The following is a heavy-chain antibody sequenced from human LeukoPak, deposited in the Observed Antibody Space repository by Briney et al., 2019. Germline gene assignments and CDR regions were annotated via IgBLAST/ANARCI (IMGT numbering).Heavy chain of an antibody. CDR3: AKEVDKYSGDDFLLYY. Sequence: GGSLRLSCAASGFTFSSYGMHWVRQAPGKGLEWVAFIRYDGSNKYYADSVKGRFTISRDNSKNTLYLQMNSLRAEDTAVYYCAKEVDKYSGDDFLLYYWGQGTLVTVSS. D-gene: IGHD5-12*01. J-gene: IGHJ4*02. V-gene: IGHV3-30*02. CDR2: IRYDGSNK. CDR1: GFTFSSYG.